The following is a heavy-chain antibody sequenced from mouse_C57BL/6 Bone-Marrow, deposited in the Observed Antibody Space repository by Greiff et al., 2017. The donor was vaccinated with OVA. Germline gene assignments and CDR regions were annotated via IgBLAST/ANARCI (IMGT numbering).Heavy chain of an antibody. Sequence: EVKLVESGAELVRPGASVKLSCTASGFNIKDDYMHWVKQRPEQGLEWIGWIDPENGDTEYASKFQGKATITADTSSNTAYLQLSSLTSEDTAVYYCTTRPIVTSYYFDYWGQGTTLTVSS. CDR1: GFNIKDDY. D-gene: IGHD2-5*01. J-gene: IGHJ2*01. CDR2: IDPENGDT. V-gene: IGHV14-4*01. CDR3: TTRPIVTSYYFDY.